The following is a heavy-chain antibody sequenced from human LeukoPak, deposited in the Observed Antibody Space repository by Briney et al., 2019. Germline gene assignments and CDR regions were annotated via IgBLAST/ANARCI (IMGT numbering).Heavy chain of an antibody. CDR2: IYYSGST. J-gene: IGHJ3*02. CDR1: GGSTSSYY. V-gene: IGHV4-59*01. Sequence: SETLSLTCTVSGGSTSSYYWSWIRQPPGKGLEWIGYIYYSGSTNYNPSLKSRVTISVDTSKNQFSLKLSSVTAADTAVYYCARAADPLNAFDTWGQGTMVTDSS. CDR3: ARAADPLNAFDT.